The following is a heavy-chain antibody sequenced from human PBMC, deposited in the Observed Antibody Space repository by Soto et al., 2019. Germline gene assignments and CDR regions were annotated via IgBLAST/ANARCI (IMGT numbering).Heavy chain of an antibody. J-gene: IGHJ5*02. V-gene: IGHV1-2*04. D-gene: IGHD3-9*01. CDR3: ARGSQLRYFDSLSGLNFDP. Sequence: GASVKVSCKASGYTFACCYRRWVRQAPGQGLEWMGWINPNSGGTNYAQKFQGWVTMTRDTSISTAYMELSRLRSDDTAVYYCARGSQLRYFDSLSGLNFDPWGQGTLVTVS. CDR1: GYTFACCY. CDR2: INPNSGGT.